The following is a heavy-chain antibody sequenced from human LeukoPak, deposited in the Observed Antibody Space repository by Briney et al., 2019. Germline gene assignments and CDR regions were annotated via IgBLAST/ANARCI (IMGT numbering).Heavy chain of an antibody. CDR1: GGSISSGGYY. V-gene: IGHV4-31*03. J-gene: IGHJ4*02. Sequence: TSQTLSLTCTVSGGSISSGGYYWSWIRQHPGKGLEWIGYIYYSGSTYYNPSLKSRVTISVDTSKNQFSLKLSSVTAADTAVYYCARDPGDGYNPNYFDYWGQGTLVTVSS. CDR2: IYYSGST. D-gene: IGHD5-24*01. CDR3: ARDPGDGYNPNYFDY.